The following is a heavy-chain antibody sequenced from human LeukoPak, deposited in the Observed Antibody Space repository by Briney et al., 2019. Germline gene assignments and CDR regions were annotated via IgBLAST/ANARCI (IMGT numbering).Heavy chain of an antibody. J-gene: IGHJ4*02. CDR2: ISNGGGNK. CDR1: GFTFSSYG. CDR3: AKDSLGGVVPAAISAY. D-gene: IGHD2-2*02. V-gene: IGHV3-30*18. Sequence: GGSLGLSCAASGFTFSSYGMHWVRQAPGKGLEWVAIISNGGGNKYYADSVKGRFTLSRDNSRNTLYLQMNSLRAEDTAVYYCAKDSLGGVVPAAISAYWGQGTLVTVSS.